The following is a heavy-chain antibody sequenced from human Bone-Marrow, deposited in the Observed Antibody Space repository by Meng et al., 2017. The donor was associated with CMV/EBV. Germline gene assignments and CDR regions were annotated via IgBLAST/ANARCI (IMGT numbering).Heavy chain of an antibody. CDR3: ARDLEYYYDSSGYSGFVY. V-gene: IGHV3-21*01. CDR2: ISSSSSYI. CDR1: GFTFSYYN. Sequence: GGSLRLSCTASGFTFSYYNMNWVRQAPGKGLEWVSSISSSSSYIYYADSVKGRFTISRDNAKNSLYLQMNSLRAEDTAVYYCARDLEYYYDSSGYSGFVYWGQGTLVTVSS. D-gene: IGHD3-22*01. J-gene: IGHJ4*02.